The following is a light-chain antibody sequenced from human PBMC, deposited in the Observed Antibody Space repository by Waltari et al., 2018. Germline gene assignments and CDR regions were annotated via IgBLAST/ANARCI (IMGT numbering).Light chain of an antibody. CDR1: SSDVGSYNL. J-gene: IGLJ3*02. CDR2: DVN. Sequence: QSALTQTATVSGSPGQSITISCTGTSSDVGSYNLVSWYQQHPGKAPTLIIYDVNKRPSGVSNRFSGAKYGNPASLTISGLQAADEADYYCCSYAGSAISVFGGGTRLNVL. CDR3: CSYAGSAISV. V-gene: IGLV2-23*02.